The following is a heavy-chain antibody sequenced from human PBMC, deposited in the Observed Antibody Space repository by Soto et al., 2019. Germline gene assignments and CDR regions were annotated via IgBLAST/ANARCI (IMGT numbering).Heavy chain of an antibody. Sequence: GGSLRLSCAGSGLTFSRYGMHWVRQTPGKGLEWVAVISYDGRNQYYADSVKGRFTIARDNAKNSLYLQMNSLRAEDTAVYYCARDQLYYNDISGRPLNAFDVWGQGTMVTVSS. CDR2: ISYDGRNQ. J-gene: IGHJ3*01. CDR3: ARDQLYYNDISGRPLNAFDV. D-gene: IGHD3-22*01. CDR1: GLTFSRYG. V-gene: IGHV3-30*03.